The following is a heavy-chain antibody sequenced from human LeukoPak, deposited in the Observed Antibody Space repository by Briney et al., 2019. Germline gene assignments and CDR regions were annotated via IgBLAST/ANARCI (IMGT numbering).Heavy chain of an antibody. V-gene: IGHV4-59*01. CDR2: IYYSGST. J-gene: IGHJ4*02. Sequence: TSETLSLTCTVSGGSISSYYWSWIRQPPGKGLEWIGYIYYSGSTNYNPSLKSRVTISVDTSKNQFSLKLSSVTAADTAVYYCARAGSSGYYYYWGQGTLVTVSS. CDR1: GGSISSYY. D-gene: IGHD3-22*01. CDR3: ARAGSSGYYYY.